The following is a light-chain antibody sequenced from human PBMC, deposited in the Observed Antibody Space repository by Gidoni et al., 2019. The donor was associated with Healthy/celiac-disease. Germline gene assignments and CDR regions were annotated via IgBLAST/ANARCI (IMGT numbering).Light chain of an antibody. Sequence: QSVLSQPPSASETPGQRVTISCSGSSTNIGSNTVYWYQQLPGTAPKLLIYSNNPPPSGVPDRFSGSKSGTAASLAISGLQSEDEADYYCAAWDDSLNGYVFGTGTKVTVL. V-gene: IGLV1-44*01. J-gene: IGLJ1*01. CDR2: SNN. CDR1: STNIGSNT. CDR3: AAWDDSLNGYV.